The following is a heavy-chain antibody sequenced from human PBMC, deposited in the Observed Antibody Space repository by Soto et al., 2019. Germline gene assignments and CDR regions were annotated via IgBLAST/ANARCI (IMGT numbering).Heavy chain of an antibody. CDR3: ARDSSSSVSYYYYGMDV. V-gene: IGHV4-59*01. CDR1: GGSISSYY. D-gene: IGHD6-6*01. Sequence: QVQLQESGPGLVKPSETLSLTCTVSGGSISSYYWSWIRQPPGKGLEWIGYIYYSGSTNYNPSLKSRVTISVDTSKNQYSLKLSSVTAADRAVYYCARDSSSSVSYYYYGMDVWGQGTTVNVSS. J-gene: IGHJ6*02. CDR2: IYYSGST.